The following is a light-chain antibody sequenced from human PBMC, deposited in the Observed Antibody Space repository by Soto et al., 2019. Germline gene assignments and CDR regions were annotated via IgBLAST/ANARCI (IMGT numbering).Light chain of an antibody. CDR3: HCQDFGNSAEDS. CDR2: AAS. V-gene: IGKV3-20*01. CDR1: QSIRSSY. Sequence: IVLTQSPGTLSLSPGESATLSCRASQSIRSSYVAWYQQKPGQAPRLLIYAASARATGLPDRFSGSGSGTDFTLTISRLEPEDFAMYYCHCQDFGNSAEDSFGQGTKLEI. J-gene: IGKJ2*01.